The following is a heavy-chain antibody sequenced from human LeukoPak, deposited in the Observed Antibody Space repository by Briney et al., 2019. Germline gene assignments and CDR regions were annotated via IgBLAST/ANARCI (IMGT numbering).Heavy chain of an antibody. CDR1: GFTFSSYN. CDR3: ARATQYCSGGSCYDTWFDP. J-gene: IGHJ5*02. D-gene: IGHD2-15*01. Sequence: KPGGSLRLSCAASGFTFSSYNMNWVRQAPGKGLEWVSSISSSSSYIYYADSVKGRFTISRDNAKNSLYLQMNSLRAEDTAVYYCARATQYCSGGSCYDTWFDPWGQGTLVTVSS. CDR2: ISSSSSYI. V-gene: IGHV3-21*01.